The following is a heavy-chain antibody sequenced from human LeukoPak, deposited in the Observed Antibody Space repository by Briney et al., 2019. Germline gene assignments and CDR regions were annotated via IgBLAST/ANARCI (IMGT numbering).Heavy chain of an antibody. D-gene: IGHD2-2*01. Sequence: GGSLRLSCAASGFAFSTYGMHWVRQAPGKGLEWVALIRSDGSRTYSADSEGGRFTISRDNSKNTLYLQMNSLGPEDTAVYYCAKRYCSSATCRSGMDVWGQGTTATVSS. CDR1: GFAFSTYG. V-gene: IGHV3-30*02. J-gene: IGHJ6*02. CDR3: AKRYCSSATCRSGMDV. CDR2: IRSDGSRT.